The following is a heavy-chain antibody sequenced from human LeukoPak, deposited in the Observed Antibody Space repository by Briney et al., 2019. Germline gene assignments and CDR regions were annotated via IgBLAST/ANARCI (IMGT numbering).Heavy chain of an antibody. D-gene: IGHD3-22*01. J-gene: IGHJ4*02. V-gene: IGHV3-30-3*01. CDR3: ARDTRGGIVVVGLDY. CDR2: ISYDGSNK. CDR1: GFTFSSYA. Sequence: PGRSLRLSCAASGFTFSSYAMHWVRQAPGKGLEWVAVISYDGSNKYYADSVKGRFTISRDNSKNTLYLQMNSLRAEDTAVYYCARDTRGGIVVVGLDYWGQGTLVTVSS.